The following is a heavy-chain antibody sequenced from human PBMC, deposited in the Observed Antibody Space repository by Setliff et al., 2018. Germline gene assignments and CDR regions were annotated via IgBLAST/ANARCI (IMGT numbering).Heavy chain of an antibody. V-gene: IGHV4-59*12. CDR3: ARGWGSGWYGAFDI. J-gene: IGHJ3*02. CDR2: IYYSGTT. CDR1: GGSISSYY. Sequence: LSLTCAVSGGSISSYYWNWIRQPPGKGLEWIGYIYYSGTTNYNPSLKGRVTISVDTSKNQFSLKLSSVTAADTAVYYCARGWGSGWYGAFDIWGQGTMVTVSS. D-gene: IGHD6-19*01.